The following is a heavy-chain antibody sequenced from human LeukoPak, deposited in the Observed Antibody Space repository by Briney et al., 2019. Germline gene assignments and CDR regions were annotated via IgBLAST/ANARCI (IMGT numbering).Heavy chain of an antibody. CDR2: ISGSGGNT. CDR3: TKDRGGSSQLGDAFDV. V-gene: IGHV3-23*01. J-gene: IGHJ3*01. D-gene: IGHD1-26*01. CDR1: GFTFSSHG. Sequence: GETLRLSCAASGFTFSSHGMNWVRQAPGKGLEWVSGISGSGGNTYYADSVKGRFTISRDNSKNTLYLQMNSLRAEVTALYYCTKDRGGSSQLGDAFDVWGQGTMVSVSS.